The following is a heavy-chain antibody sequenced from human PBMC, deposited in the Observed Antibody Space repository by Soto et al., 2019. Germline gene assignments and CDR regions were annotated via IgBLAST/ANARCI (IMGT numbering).Heavy chain of an antibody. CDR2: IHYSGST. J-gene: IGHJ6*03. CDR3: ARQVRGQFPFGYDYYYYMDV. Sequence: QVQLQESGPGLVKPSETLSLTCTVSGGSISSGNYYWNGIRQHPGKDLEWIGHIHYSGSTSYNPSLKSRSAISVDTSRKQFSLKLSSLSAADTAMYYCARQVRGQFPFGYDYYYYMDVWGEGTTVTVSS. CDR1: GGSISSGNYY. D-gene: IGHD3-10*01. V-gene: IGHV4-31*03.